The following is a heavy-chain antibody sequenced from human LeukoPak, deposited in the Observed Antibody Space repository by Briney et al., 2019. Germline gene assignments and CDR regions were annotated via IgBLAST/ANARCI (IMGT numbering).Heavy chain of an antibody. V-gene: IGHV3-48*03. CDR1: GFTFSSYE. Sequence: GGSLRLSCAASGFTFSSYEMNWVRQAPGQGLEWVSYISSSGSTTHYADSVKGRFTISRDNAKKSLYLQMNSLRAEDTAVYYCARGPSGAKFYVGDYWGQGTLVTVSS. CDR3: ARGPSGAKFYVGDY. CDR2: ISSSGSTT. D-gene: IGHD2-8*02. J-gene: IGHJ4*02.